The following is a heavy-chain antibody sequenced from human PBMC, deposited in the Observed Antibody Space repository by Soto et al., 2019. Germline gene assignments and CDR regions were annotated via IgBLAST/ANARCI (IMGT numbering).Heavy chain of an antibody. J-gene: IGHJ3*02. CDR2: IYYSGST. CDR3: ARQGYSGSRPSLAFDI. D-gene: IGHD5-12*01. CDR1: GGSISSSSYY. V-gene: IGHV4-39*01. Sequence: SETLSLTCTVSGGSISSSSYYWGWIRQPPGKGLEWTGSIYYSGSTYYNPSLKSRVAISVDTSKNQFSLKLSSVTAADTAVYYCARQGYSGSRPSLAFDIWGQGTMVTVSS.